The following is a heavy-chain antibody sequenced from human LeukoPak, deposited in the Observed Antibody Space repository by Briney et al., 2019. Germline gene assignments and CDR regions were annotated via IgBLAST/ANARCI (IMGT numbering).Heavy chain of an antibody. D-gene: IGHD1-26*01. CDR3: ATIQDSSGSYFRWFDP. V-gene: IGHV3-7*01. CDR1: GFTFSNSW. J-gene: IGHJ5*02. Sequence: GGSLRLSCAASGFTFSNSWMTWVRQAPGKGLEWVANIHKDGSEEYYVDSVKGRFTISRDNAKNSLYLQMNSLRAEDTAVYYCATIQDSSGSYFRWFDPWGQGTLVTVSS. CDR2: IHKDGSEE.